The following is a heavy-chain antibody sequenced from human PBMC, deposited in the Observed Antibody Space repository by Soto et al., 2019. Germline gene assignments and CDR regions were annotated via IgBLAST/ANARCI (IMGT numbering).Heavy chain of an antibody. CDR3: ASLTERGYSYGFDY. D-gene: IGHD5-18*01. Sequence: SSSDYWGRKRKTPGKGLEWIVSIYYSGSPYYNPSLKSRVTISVDTSKNQFSLKLSSVTAADTAVYYCASLTERGYSYGFDYWGQRTLVTVSS. J-gene: IGHJ4*02. CDR2: IYYSGSP. CDR1: SSSDY. V-gene: IGHV4-39*01.